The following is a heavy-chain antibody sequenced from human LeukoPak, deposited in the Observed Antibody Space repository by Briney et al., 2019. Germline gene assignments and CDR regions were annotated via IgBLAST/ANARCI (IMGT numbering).Heavy chain of an antibody. D-gene: IGHD5-18*01. Sequence: ASVKVSCKASGYTFTGYYMHWVRQAPGQGLEWVGRINPNSGGTNYAQKFQGRVTMTRDTSISTAYMELSRLRSDDTAVYYCARDSGYSYGGNNWFDPWGQGTLVTVSS. V-gene: IGHV1-2*06. CDR2: INPNSGGT. CDR1: GYTFTGYY. CDR3: ARDSGYSYGGNNWFDP. J-gene: IGHJ5*02.